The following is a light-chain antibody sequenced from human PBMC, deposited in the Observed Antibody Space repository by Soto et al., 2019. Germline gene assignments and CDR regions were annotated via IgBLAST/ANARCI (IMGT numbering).Light chain of an antibody. V-gene: IGLV2-14*01. J-gene: IGLJ3*02. CDR1: SSDVGGYNY. CDR2: EVS. Sequence: QSALTQPASVSGSPGQSITISCTGTSSDVGGYNYVSWYQQHPGKAPKLMIYEVSNRPSGVSNRFSGSNSGNTASLTISGRQAEDEADYYCSSYTSGSTWVFGGGTKLTVL. CDR3: SSYTSGSTWV.